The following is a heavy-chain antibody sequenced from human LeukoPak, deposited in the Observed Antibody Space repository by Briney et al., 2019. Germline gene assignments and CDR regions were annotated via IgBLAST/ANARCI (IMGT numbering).Heavy chain of an antibody. V-gene: IGHV3-11*01. CDR2: ISSSGSTI. Sequence: GGSLRLSCAASGFTFSDYYMSWIRQAPGKGLEWVSYISSSGSTIYYADSVKGRFTISRDNAKNSLYLQMNSLRAEDTAVYYCARVRSHDYYGSSGYLDAFDIWGQGTMVTVSS. J-gene: IGHJ3*02. CDR1: GFTFSDYY. CDR3: ARVRSHDYYGSSGYLDAFDI. D-gene: IGHD3-22*01.